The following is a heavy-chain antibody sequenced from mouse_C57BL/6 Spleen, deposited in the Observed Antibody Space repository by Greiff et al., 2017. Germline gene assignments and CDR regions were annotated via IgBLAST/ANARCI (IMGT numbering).Heavy chain of an antibody. Sequence: EVKVEESGPGMVKPSQSLSLTCTVTGYSITSGYDWHWIRHFPGNKLEWMGYISYSGSTNYNPSLKSRISITHDTSKNHFFLRLNSVTTEDTSTYYCAKDGNYLFAYWGQGTLVTVSA. D-gene: IGHD2-1*01. CDR2: ISYSGST. CDR3: AKDGNYLFAY. J-gene: IGHJ3*01. V-gene: IGHV3-1*01. CDR1: GYSITSGYD.